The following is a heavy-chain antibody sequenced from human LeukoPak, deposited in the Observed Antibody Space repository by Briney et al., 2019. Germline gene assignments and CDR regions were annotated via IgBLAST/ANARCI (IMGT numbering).Heavy chain of an antibody. CDR1: GFTFSGYE. CDR2: ICSSSSAL. J-gene: IGHJ4*02. Sequence: PGGSLRLSCAASGFTFSGYEMIWVGQAPGKGLEWVSYICSSSSALSYADSMKRRFTICRDNAKNSLYRQMNSLRAEDTAEYYCAREAPDPFDYWGQGTLVTVSS. CDR3: AREAPDPFDY. V-gene: IGHV3-48*03.